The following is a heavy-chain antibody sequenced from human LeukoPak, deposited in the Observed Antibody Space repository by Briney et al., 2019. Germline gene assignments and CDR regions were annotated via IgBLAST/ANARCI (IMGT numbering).Heavy chain of an antibody. Sequence: GGSLRLSCAASGFTFSNAWMSWVRQAPGKGLEWVSYISSSGSTIYYTDSVKGRFTISRDNAKNSLYLQMNSLRAEDTAVYYCAELGITMIGGVWGKGTTVTISS. CDR2: ISSSGSTI. CDR1: GFTFSNAW. V-gene: IGHV3-11*04. CDR3: AELGITMIGGV. J-gene: IGHJ6*04. D-gene: IGHD3-10*02.